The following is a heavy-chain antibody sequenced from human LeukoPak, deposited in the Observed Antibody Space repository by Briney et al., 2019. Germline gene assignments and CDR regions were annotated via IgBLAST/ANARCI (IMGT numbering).Heavy chain of an antibody. D-gene: IGHD2-2*01. Sequence: TSETLSLTCAVYGGSFSGYYWSWIRQPPGKGLEWIGEILHSGYTSCNPSLKSRVTISLDTSKNQFSLKLSSVTAADTAVYYCARGGVVVVPAAMRHFDYWGQGTLVTVSS. CDR3: ARGGVVVVPAAMRHFDY. V-gene: IGHV4-34*01. CDR2: ILHSGYT. CDR1: GGSFSGYY. J-gene: IGHJ4*02.